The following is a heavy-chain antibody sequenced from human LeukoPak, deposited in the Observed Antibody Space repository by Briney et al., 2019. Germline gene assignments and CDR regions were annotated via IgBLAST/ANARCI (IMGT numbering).Heavy chain of an antibody. CDR1: GYTFIAYH. J-gene: IGHJ4*02. D-gene: IGHD1-26*01. Sequence: ASVKVSCKASGYTFIAYHMHWVRQAPGQGLEWMGRINPNNGATNYAQKLQGRVTITGDTSISTAYMELSSLRSDDTAVYYCTRESGTYHGNDYWGQGTLVTVSS. V-gene: IGHV1-2*06. CDR2: INPNNGAT. CDR3: TRESGTYHGNDY.